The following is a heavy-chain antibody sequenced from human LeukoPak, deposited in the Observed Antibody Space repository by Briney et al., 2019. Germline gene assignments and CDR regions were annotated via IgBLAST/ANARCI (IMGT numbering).Heavy chain of an antibody. CDR2: IWYDGSNK. J-gene: IGHJ4*02. V-gene: IGHV3-33*01. CDR3: ARESRGDYYDSSGYYYDY. Sequence: PGRSLRLSCAASGFTFSSYGMHWVRPAPGKGLEWVAVIWYDGSNKNYADSVKGRFNISRDKSKNTLYLQMNSLRAEDTAVYYCARESRGDYYDSSGYYYDYWGQGTLVTVSS. D-gene: IGHD3-22*01. CDR1: GFTFSSYG.